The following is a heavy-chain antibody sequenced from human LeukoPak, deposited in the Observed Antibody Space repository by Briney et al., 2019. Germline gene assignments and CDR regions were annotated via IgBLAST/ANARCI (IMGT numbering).Heavy chain of an antibody. CDR1: GGSISSYY. D-gene: IGHD2-15*01. CDR2: IYYSGST. V-gene: IGHV4-59*01. CDR3: ARDRSGGTYDAFDI. J-gene: IGHJ3*02. Sequence: PSETLSLTCTVSGGSISSYYWSWIRQPPGKGLGWIGYIYYSGSTNYNPFLKSRVTISVDTSKNQFSLKLSSVTAADTAVYYCARDRSGGTYDAFDIWGQGTMVTVSS.